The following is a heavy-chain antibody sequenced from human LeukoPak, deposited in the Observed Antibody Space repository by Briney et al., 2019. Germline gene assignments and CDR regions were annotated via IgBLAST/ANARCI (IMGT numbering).Heavy chain of an antibody. CDR1: GYIFTDYY. V-gene: IGHV1/OR15-1*01. CDR2: INPNSGGT. D-gene: IGHD1-14*01. J-gene: IGHJ4*02. Sequence: GASVKVSCKASGYIFTDYYMHWVRQAPGQELGWMGRINPNSGGTNYAQKFQGRVTMTRDTSISTAYTELSSLRSEDTAVYYCARGPENYYYFDYWGQGTLVTVSS. CDR3: ARGPENYYYFDY.